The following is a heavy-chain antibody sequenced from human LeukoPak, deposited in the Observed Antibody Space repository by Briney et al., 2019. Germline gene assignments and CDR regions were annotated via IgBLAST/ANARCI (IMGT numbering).Heavy chain of an antibody. CDR1: GFTFSNYW. CDR3: ARIYNGGGYFDY. J-gene: IGHJ4*02. CDR2: INTDESGT. Sequence: GGSLRLSCAASGFTFSNYWMHWVRQAPGKGLVWVSRINTDESGTSYADSVKGRFTISRDNAKNSLYLQMNSLRAEDTAVYYCARIYNGGGYFDYWGQGTLVTVSS. V-gene: IGHV3-74*01. D-gene: IGHD2-8*01.